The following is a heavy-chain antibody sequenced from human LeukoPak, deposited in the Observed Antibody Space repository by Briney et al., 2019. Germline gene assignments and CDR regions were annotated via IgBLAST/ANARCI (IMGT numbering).Heavy chain of an antibody. V-gene: IGHV3-7*01. CDR2: IKQDGSDK. CDR3: ARLTGTTGFDY. CDR1: GFPFSSYW. Sequence: GGSLRLSCAASGFPFSSYWMSWVRQAPGKGLEWVANIKQDGSDKYFVDAVKGRFTISRDNAKNSLYLQLNSLRADDTAVYYCARLTGTTGFDYWGQGTLVTVSS. D-gene: IGHD1-1*01. J-gene: IGHJ4*02.